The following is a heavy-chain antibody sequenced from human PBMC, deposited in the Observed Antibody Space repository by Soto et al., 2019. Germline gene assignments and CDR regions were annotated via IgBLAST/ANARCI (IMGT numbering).Heavy chain of an antibody. J-gene: IGHJ6*02. V-gene: IGHV3-66*01. CDR1: GFTVSSNY. Sequence: EVQLVESGGGLVQPGGSLRLSCAASGFTVSSNYMSWVRQAPGKGLEWVSVIYSGGSTYYADSVKGRFTISRDNSKNTLYLQMTSLRAEDTSVYYCARDMVRGMDVWGQETTVTVSS. D-gene: IGHD3-10*01. CDR2: IYSGGST. CDR3: ARDMVRGMDV.